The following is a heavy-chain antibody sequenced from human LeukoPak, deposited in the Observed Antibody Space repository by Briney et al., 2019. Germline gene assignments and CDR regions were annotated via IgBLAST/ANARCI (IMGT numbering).Heavy chain of an antibody. CDR2: INPNSGGT. Sequence: ASVKVSCKASGYTFTGYYMHWVRQAPGQGLEWMGWINPNSGGTNYAQKFQGRVTMTRDTSISTAYMELSRLRSDDTAVYYCARGISGLEDDSMVFDYWGQGTLVTVSS. J-gene: IGHJ4*02. CDR1: GYTFTGYY. V-gene: IGHV1-2*02. CDR3: ARGISGLEDDSMVFDY. D-gene: IGHD3-22*01.